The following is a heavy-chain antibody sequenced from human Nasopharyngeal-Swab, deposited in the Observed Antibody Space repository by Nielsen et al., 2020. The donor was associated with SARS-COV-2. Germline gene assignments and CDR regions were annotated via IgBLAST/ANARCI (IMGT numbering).Heavy chain of an antibody. CDR1: GFIFSASA. Sequence: GESLKISCAASGFIFSASAIHWVRQASGKGLAWVVRIGDKDHNYATTYGASVQGRFTISRDDSKNTAFLQMDSLKTEDTALYYCTTDFYFDYWGQGTLVTVSS. CDR2: IGDKDHNYAT. CDR3: TTDFYFDY. J-gene: IGHJ4*02. V-gene: IGHV3-73*01.